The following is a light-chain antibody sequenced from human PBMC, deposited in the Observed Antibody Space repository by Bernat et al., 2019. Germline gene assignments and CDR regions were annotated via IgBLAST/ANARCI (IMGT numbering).Light chain of an antibody. CDR1: QVIGTY. Sequence: DIQLTQSPSLLSASVGDRVTITCRASQVIGTYLAWYQQKPRKAPKLLIYGAYTLQSGVPSRFSGSGSGTEFTLTLTSLQPEDSATYYCQQVNSFPITFGQGTRLEI. CDR2: GAY. CDR3: QQVNSFPIT. J-gene: IGKJ5*01. V-gene: IGKV1-9*01.